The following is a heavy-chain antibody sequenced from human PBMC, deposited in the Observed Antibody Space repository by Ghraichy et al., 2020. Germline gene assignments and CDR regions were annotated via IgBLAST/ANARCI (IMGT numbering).Heavy chain of an antibody. J-gene: IGHJ4*02. D-gene: IGHD5-18*01. CDR2: ISWNSGTI. CDR1: GFTFDDYA. Sequence: GGSLRLSCAASGFTFDDYAMHWVRQAPGKGLEWVSGISWNSGTIGYADSVKGRFTISRDNAKNSLYLQMSSLRAEDTALYYCAKAIGALVTPGFDYWGQGTLVTVSS. V-gene: IGHV3-9*01. CDR3: AKAIGALVTPGFDY.